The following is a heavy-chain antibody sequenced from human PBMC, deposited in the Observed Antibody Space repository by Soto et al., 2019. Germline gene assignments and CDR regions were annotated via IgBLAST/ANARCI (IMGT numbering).Heavy chain of an antibody. D-gene: IGHD6-6*01. CDR3: AADSSSPRRSYYYYGMDV. CDR2: IVVGSGNT. V-gene: IGHV1-58*01. CDR1: GFTFTSSA. Sequence: SVKVSCKASGFTFTSSAVQWVRQARGQRLEWIGWIVVGSGNTNYAQKFQERVTITRDMSTSTAYMELSSLRSEDTAVYYCAADSSSPRRSYYYYGMDVWGQGTTVTVSS. J-gene: IGHJ6*02.